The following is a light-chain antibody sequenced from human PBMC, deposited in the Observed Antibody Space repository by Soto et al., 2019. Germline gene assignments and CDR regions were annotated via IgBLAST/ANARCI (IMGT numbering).Light chain of an antibody. CDR3: QQYGSPPPFT. J-gene: IGKJ4*01. CDR2: GAS. CDR1: QSVSSSY. V-gene: IGKV3-20*01. Sequence: EIVLTQSPGTLSLSPGERATLSCRASQSVSSSYLAWYQQKPGQAPRLLIYGASSRATGIPDRFSGSGSGTDFTLTISRLEPEDFAMYYCQQYGSPPPFTFGGGTKVEIK.